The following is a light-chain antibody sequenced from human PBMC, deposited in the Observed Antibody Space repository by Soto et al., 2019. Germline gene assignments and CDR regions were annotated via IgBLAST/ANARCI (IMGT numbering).Light chain of an antibody. Sequence: QSALTQPASVSGSPGQPITISCTGTSTDVGRYNYVSWYQQHAGKAPKLMIYDVANRPSGVSNRFSGSKSGITASLTISGLQAEDEADYYCSSYTTSSTYVFGTGTKLTVL. CDR2: DVA. J-gene: IGLJ1*01. V-gene: IGLV2-14*01. CDR3: SSYTTSSTYV. CDR1: STDVGRYNY.